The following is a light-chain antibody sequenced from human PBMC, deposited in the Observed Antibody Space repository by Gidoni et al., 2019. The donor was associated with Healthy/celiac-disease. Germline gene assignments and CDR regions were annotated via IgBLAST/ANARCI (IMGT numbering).Light chain of an antibody. CDR1: QSISSW. CDR2: KAS. Sequence: DIQMTQSPSTLSASVGDRVTITCRASQSISSWLAWYQQKPGKAPKLLIYKASSLESGVPSRFSGSGSGTEFTLTISSLQHDDFATYYCQQYNSYSWTFGQGTKVEIK. CDR3: QQYNSYSWT. J-gene: IGKJ1*01. V-gene: IGKV1-5*03.